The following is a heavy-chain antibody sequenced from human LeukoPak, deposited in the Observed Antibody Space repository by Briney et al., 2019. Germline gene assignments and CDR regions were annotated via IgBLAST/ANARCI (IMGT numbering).Heavy chain of an antibody. D-gene: IGHD3-22*01. V-gene: IGHV4-59*01. CDR1: GGSISTYY. J-gene: IGHJ3*02. CDR3: ARVNDSSGYYYVSAFDI. CDR2: IYYTGSS. Sequence: SETLSLTCTVSGGSISTYYWSWIRQSPGNGLEWIGYIYYTGSSNYNPSLKSRVTISVDTSKNQFSLKLSSVTAADTAVYYCARVNDSSGYYYVSAFDIWGQGTMVTVSS.